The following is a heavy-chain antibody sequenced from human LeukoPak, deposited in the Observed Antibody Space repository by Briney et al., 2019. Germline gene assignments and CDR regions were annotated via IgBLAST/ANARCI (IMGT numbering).Heavy chain of an antibody. D-gene: IGHD2-2*01. CDR1: GFSFNSHS. V-gene: IGHV3-23*01. CDR3: VKVAVQTQVVPAAIFFDY. J-gene: IGHJ4*02. Sequence: GGSLRLSCAASGFSFNSHSMNWVRQAPGKGLEWVSAISGSGGSTYYADSVKGRFTISRDNSKNTLYLQMNSLSAEDTAVYYCVKVAVQTQVVPAAIFFDYWGQGTLVTVSS. CDR2: ISGSGGST.